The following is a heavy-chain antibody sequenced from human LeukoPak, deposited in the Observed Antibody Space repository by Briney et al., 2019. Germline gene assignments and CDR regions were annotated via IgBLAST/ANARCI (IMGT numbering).Heavy chain of an antibody. CDR3: ARAVIKGYYGSGSYYP. CDR2: INHSGST. CDR1: GGSISSYY. Sequence: SETLSLTCTVSGGSISSYYWSWIRQPPGKGLEWIGEINHSGSTNYNPSLKSRVTISVDTSKNQFSLKLSSVTAADTAVYYCARAVIKGYYGSGSYYPWGQGTLVTVSS. J-gene: IGHJ5*02. D-gene: IGHD3-10*01. V-gene: IGHV4-34*01.